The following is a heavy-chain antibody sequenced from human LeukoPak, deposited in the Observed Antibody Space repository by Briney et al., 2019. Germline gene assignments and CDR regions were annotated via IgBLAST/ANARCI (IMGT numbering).Heavy chain of an antibody. CDR2: FSYSGRT. CDR3: ARGQDAFDI. CDR1: GGSLNSYY. V-gene: IGHV4-59*01. J-gene: IGHJ3*02. Sequence: SETLSLTCTVSGGSLNSYYWSWIRQPPGQGLEWIAYFSYSGRTNYNPSLKSRVTISVDTSKNQFSLKLSSVTAADTAVYYCARGQDAFDIWGQGTMVTVSS.